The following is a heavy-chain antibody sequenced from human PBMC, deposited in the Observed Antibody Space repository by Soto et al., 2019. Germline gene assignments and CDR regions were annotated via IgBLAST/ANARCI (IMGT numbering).Heavy chain of an antibody. J-gene: IGHJ6*03. Sequence: GGSLRLSCAASGFTFGSYGMHWVRQAPGKGLEWVAVIWYDGSNKYYADSVKGRFTISRDNSKNTLYLQMNSLRAEDTAVYYCARDDAPHCSSTSCYRPLTYYYYYMDVWGKGTTVTVSS. V-gene: IGHV3-33*01. D-gene: IGHD2-2*02. CDR1: GFTFGSYG. CDR3: ARDDAPHCSSTSCYRPLTYYYYYMDV. CDR2: IWYDGSNK.